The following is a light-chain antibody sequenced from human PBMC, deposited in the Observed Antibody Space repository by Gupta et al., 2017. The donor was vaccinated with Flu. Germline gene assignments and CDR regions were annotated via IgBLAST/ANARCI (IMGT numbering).Light chain of an antibody. V-gene: IGKV1-39*01. CDR3: QQSYSNPR. J-gene: IGKJ1*01. CDR2: AAS. CDR1: QSISSY. Sequence: DIQMTQSPSSLSASVGDRVTITCRASQSISSYLNWYQQKPGKAPKLLIYAASSLQSGVPSRFSGSGSGTDFTLTISSLQPEDFATYYCQQSYSNPRFGQGTKVEIK.